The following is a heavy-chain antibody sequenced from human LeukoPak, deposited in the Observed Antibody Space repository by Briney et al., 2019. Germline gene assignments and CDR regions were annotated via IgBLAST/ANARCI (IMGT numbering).Heavy chain of an antibody. V-gene: IGHV3-7*01. D-gene: IGHD2-21*02. CDR3: ARKSNQPLLYIDY. Sequence: GGSLRLSCAASGFTFSNYWMSWVRQAPGKGPEWVANINQDGSEKYYVDSVKGRFTISRDNAKNSLFLLLNSLTAEDTAVYYCARKSNQPLLYIDYWGQGTLVTVSS. J-gene: IGHJ4*02. CDR1: GFTFSNYW. CDR2: INQDGSEK.